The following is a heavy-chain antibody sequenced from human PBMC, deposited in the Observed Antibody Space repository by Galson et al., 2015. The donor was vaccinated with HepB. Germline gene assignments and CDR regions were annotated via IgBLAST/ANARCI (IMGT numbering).Heavy chain of an antibody. CDR1: GFTLNNYW. J-gene: IGHJ4*02. D-gene: IGHD4-17*01. Sequence: SLRLSCAASGFTLNNYWMHWVRQVPGEGLMWVSHITSDGSGTSYADSVKGRFTISRDTARNLLFLQMNSLRVEDTAVYFCARDGLRSKPMDYWGRGTVVTVSS. CDR3: ARDGLRSKPMDY. V-gene: IGHV3-74*01. CDR2: ITSDGSGT.